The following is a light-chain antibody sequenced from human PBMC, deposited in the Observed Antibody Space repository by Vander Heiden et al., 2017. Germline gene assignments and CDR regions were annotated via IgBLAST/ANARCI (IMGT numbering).Light chain of an antibody. CDR1: SSNIGAKYD. CDR2: GNK. CDR3: QSYDSSLSGYVL. V-gene: IGLV1-40*01. Sequence: QPLLPPPPPVPGAPGPRVTIPCTGSSSNIGAKYDVHWYQQLPRTAPKLLIYGNKNRPSGVPDRFSGSKSGTSASLAITGLQAEDEADYYCQSYDSSLSGYVLFGGGTKLTVL. J-gene: IGLJ2*01.